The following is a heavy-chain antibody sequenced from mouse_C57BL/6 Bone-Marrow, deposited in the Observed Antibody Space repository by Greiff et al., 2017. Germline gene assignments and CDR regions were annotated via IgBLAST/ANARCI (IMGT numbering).Heavy chain of an antibody. CDR2: ISSGSSTI. CDR1: GFTFSDYG. V-gene: IGHV5-17*01. CDR3: AREYYGYYYAMDY. D-gene: IGHD1-1*01. J-gene: IGHJ4*01. Sequence: EVQGVESGGGLVKPGGSLKLSCAASGFTFSDYGMHWVRQAPEKGLEWVAYISSGSSTIYYADTVKGRFTISRDNDKNTLFLQMTSLRSEDTAMYYWAREYYGYYYAMDYWGQGTSVTVSS.